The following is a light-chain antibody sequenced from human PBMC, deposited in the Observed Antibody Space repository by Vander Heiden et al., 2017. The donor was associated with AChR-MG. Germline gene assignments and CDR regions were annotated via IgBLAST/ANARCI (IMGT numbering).Light chain of an antibody. J-gene: IGKJ1*01. CDR3: QQNNDWPPWT. Sequence: EIVMTQSPATLYVPPGARATLSCRASQSVSSNLAWYQQKPGQAPRLLLYGASTRATGIPARFRGSGSGTEFTLTMSSLQSEDFAVEFCQQNNDWPPWTFGQGTKVEIK. V-gene: IGKV3-15*01. CDR1: QSVSSN. CDR2: GAS.